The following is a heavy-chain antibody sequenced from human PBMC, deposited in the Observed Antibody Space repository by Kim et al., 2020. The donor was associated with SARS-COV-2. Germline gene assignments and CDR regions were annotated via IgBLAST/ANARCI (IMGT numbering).Heavy chain of an antibody. CDR3: ARSPVGGFWYFDL. V-gene: IGHV4-31*03. CDR2: IDHSGST. CDR1: GGSISSGDYY. Sequence: SETLSLTCTVSGGSISSGDYYWSWIRQLPGKGLEWIGYIDHSGSTYYNPSLSSRLTISLDTSKNQFSLKLRSVTAADTAVFFCARSPVGGFWYFDLWGRGTLVTVSS. D-gene: IGHD3-16*01. J-gene: IGHJ2*01.